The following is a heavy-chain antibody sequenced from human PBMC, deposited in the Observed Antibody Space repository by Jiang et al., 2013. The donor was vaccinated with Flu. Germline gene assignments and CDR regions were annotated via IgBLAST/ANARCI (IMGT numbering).Heavy chain of an antibody. CDR3: TRDWASSPVTEGFDY. V-gene: IGHV3-48*01. D-gene: IGHD2-21*02. CDR1: GFIFSKYH. CDR2: ISCNSDAT. Sequence: QLVESGGGLVQPGGSLRLSCAASGFIFSKYHMNWVRQAPGRGPEWVSYISCNSDATYYAGSVQGRFIISRDNAKNSLYLQMNSLTAEDTAVYYCTRDWASSPVTEGFDYWGQGTLVTVPS. J-gene: IGHJ4*02.